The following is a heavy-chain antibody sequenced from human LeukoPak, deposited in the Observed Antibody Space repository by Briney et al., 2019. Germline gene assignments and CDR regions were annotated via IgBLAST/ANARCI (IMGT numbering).Heavy chain of an antibody. V-gene: IGHV4-34*01. Sequence: PSETLSLTCAVYGGSFSGYYWSWIRQPPGKGLGWIGEINHSGSTNYNPSLKSRVTISVDTSKNQFSLKLSSVTAADTAVYYCARGDYYYDSSGYYTTALAFDIWGQGTMVTVSS. J-gene: IGHJ3*02. CDR3: ARGDYYYDSSGYYTTALAFDI. CDR1: GGSFSGYY. D-gene: IGHD3-22*01. CDR2: INHSGST.